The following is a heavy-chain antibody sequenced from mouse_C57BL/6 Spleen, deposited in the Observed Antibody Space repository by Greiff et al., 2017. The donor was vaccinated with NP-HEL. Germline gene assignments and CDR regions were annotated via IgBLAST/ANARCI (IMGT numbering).Heavy chain of an antibody. V-gene: IGHV1-50*01. CDR2: IDPSDSYT. J-gene: IGHJ2*01. D-gene: IGHD1-1*01. Sequence: QVQLQQPGAELVKPGASVKLSCKASGYTFTSYWMQWVKQRPGQGLEWIGEIDPSDSYTNYNQKFKGKATLTVDTSSSTAYMQLSSLTSEDSAVYYCAIPRSYYFDYWGQGTTLTVSS. CDR1: GYTFTSYW. CDR3: AIPRSYYFDY.